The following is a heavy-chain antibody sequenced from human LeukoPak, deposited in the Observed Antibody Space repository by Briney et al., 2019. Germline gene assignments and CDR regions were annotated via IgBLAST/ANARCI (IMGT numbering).Heavy chain of an antibody. CDR1: GFPFSSYG. V-gene: IGHV3-33*06. Sequence: GGSLRLSCTASGFPFSSYGMHWVRQAPGKGLVWVTVIWPDGSLKYYADSVKGRFTVSRDNSKNTLYLQMNSLRAEDTAVYYCANLIVGVVRDAFDVWGQGTMVTVSS. D-gene: IGHD1-26*01. J-gene: IGHJ3*01. CDR2: IWPDGSLK. CDR3: ANLIVGVVRDAFDV.